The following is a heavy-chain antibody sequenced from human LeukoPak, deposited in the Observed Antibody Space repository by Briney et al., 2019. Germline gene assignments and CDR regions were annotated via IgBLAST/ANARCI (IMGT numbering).Heavy chain of an antibody. CDR2: IYYSGST. D-gene: IGHD3-9*01. J-gene: IGHJ4*02. Sequence: SETLSLTCTVSGGSISSGDYYWSWIRQPPGKGLEWIGYIYYSGSTYYNPSLKSRVTISVDTSKNQFSLKLSSETAVDTAVYYCARDDFDHYFDYWGQGTLVTVSS. V-gene: IGHV4-30-4*01. CDR1: GGSISSGDYY. CDR3: ARDDFDHYFDY.